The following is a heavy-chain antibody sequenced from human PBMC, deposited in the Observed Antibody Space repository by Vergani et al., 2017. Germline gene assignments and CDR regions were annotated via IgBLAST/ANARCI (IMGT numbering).Heavy chain of an antibody. CDR3: ASSKDAGTFNY. V-gene: IGHV3-66*01. J-gene: IGHJ4*02. CDR2: IYSGGST. Sequence: EVQVVETGGGLVQPGGSLRLSCAASGFTVSSNYMGWVRQAPGKGLEWVSVIYSGGSTYYADSVKGRFSISRDNSKNTLYLQMNSLRAEDTPVYYCASSKDAGTFNYWDRGPLVTCSS. D-gene: IGHD2-2*01. CDR1: GFTVSSNY.